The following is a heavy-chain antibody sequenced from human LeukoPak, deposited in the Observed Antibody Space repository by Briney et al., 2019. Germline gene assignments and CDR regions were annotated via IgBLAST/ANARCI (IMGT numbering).Heavy chain of an antibody. CDR3: ARGSWITGTTSYYYHMDA. V-gene: IGHV1-8*01. J-gene: IGHJ6*03. Sequence: ASVKVSCKASGYTFINYDINRVRQATGQGLEWMGWMNPNNGRTGYAQKFQGRVTMTRNSSISTAYMELNTLTSDDTAVYYCARGSWITGTTSYYYHMDAWGKGTTVTVSS. D-gene: IGHD1-7*01. CDR1: GYTFINYD. CDR2: MNPNNGRT.